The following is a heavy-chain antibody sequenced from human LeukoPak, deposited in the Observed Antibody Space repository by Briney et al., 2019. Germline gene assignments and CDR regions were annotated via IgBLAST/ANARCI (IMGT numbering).Heavy chain of an antibody. J-gene: IGHJ6*03. CDR1: GGTFSSYT. Sequence: SVKVSCKSSGGTFSSYTISWVRQAPGQGLEWMGRIIPLLGIANYAQKFQGRVTITTDESPSTAYMELSSLRSEDTAVYYCARAGGRYSYGYYYYMDVWGKGTTVTVSS. V-gene: IGHV1-69*16. CDR2: IIPLLGIA. CDR3: ARAGGRYSYGYYYYMDV. D-gene: IGHD5-18*01.